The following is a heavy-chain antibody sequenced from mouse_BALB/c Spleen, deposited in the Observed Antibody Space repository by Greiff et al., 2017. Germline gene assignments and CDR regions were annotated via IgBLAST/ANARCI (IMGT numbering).Heavy chain of an antibody. CDR2: IWAGGST. CDR3: AREGMVTTRYYAMDY. J-gene: IGHJ4*01. Sequence: VMLVESGPGLVAPSQSLSITCTVSGFSLTSYGVHWVRQPPGKGLEWLGVIWAGGSTNYNSALMSRLSISKDNSKSQVFLKMNSLQTDDTAMYYCAREGMVTTRYYAMDYWGQGTSVTVSS. V-gene: IGHV2-9*02. CDR1: GFSLTSYG. D-gene: IGHD2-2*01.